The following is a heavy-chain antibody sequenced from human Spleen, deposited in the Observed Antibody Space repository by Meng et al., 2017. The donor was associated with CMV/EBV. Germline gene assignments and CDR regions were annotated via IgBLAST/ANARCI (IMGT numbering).Heavy chain of an antibody. CDR1: GYTFTGYY. CDR3: AKTTHYDFWIDP. J-gene: IGHJ5*02. D-gene: IGHD3-3*01. V-gene: IGHV1-2*02. CDR2: IDPNSGGT. Sequence: ASVQVSCKASGYTFTGYYIHWVRQAPGQGLEWMGWIDPNSGGTNYAQKFQDMVTMTRDTSISTAYMELRSLRSDDTAVYNCAKTTHYDFWIDPWGQGTPVTVSS.